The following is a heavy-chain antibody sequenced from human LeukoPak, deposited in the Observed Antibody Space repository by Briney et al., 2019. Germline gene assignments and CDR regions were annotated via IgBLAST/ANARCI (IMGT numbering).Heavy chain of an antibody. V-gene: IGHV3-11*01. D-gene: IGHD2-21*02. CDR1: GFTVSSNY. CDR2: ISNSGDII. Sequence: GGSLRLSCAASGFTVSSNYMSWVRQAPGKGLEWLSYISNSGDIISYADSVKGRFTISRDNAKNSLYLQMNSLRAEDTAVYYCARETLGVTAFDIWGQGTMVTVSS. CDR3: ARETLGVTAFDI. J-gene: IGHJ3*02.